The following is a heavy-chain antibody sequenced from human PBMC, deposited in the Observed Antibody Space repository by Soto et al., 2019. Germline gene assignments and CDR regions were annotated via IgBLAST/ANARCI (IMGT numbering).Heavy chain of an antibody. CDR2: IYYTGTT. V-gene: IGHV4-31*03. CDR3: ARGRGEFDA. D-gene: IGHD2-21*01. J-gene: IGHJ5*02. Sequence: SETLSLTCTVSGDSISSGPNYWSWIRQHPGKGLEWIGYIYYTGTTYYSPSLKSRVIMSLDTSKNQFSLKLSSVTAADTAVYYCARGRGEFDAWGQGTPVTVSS. CDR1: GDSISSGPNY.